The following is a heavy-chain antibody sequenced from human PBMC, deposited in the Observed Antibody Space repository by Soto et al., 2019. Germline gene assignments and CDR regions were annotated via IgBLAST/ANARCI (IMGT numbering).Heavy chain of an antibody. CDR2: ISSSSSTI. CDR1: GFTFSSYS. D-gene: IGHD6-19*01. CDR3: ARAAYSSGWYRKDYFDY. J-gene: IGHJ4*02. Sequence: GSLRLSCAASGFTFSSYSMNWVRQAPGKGLEWVSYISSSSSTIYYADSVKGRFTISRDNAKNSLYPQMNSLRAEDTAVYYCARAAYSSGWYRKDYFDYWGQGTLVTVSS. V-gene: IGHV3-48*01.